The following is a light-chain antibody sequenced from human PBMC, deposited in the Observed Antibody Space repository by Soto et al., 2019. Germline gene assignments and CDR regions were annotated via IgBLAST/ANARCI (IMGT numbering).Light chain of an antibody. CDR2: WAS. Sequence: DFVMTQSLDSLAVSLGERATINCESSQSVLSTSNNKNYLAWFQQKPGQPPKLVIYWASVRASGVPDRFSGSGSGTDFTLTISSLQAEDVAVYYCQQYHSDPITFGQGTRLEI. CDR3: QQYHSDPIT. CDR1: QSVLSTSNNKNY. J-gene: IGKJ5*01. V-gene: IGKV4-1*01.